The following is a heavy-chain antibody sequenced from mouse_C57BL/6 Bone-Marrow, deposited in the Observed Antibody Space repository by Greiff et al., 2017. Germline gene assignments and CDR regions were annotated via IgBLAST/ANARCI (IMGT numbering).Heavy chain of an antibody. CDR3: ARTGTRDAPWFAY. Sequence: VQLQQSGAELVKPGASVKMSCKASGYTFTTYPIEWMKQNHGKSLEWIGNFHPYNDDTKYNEKFKGKATLTVEKSSSTVYLELSRLTSDDSAVYYSARTGTRDAPWFAYWGQGTLVTVSA. CDR2: FHPYNDDT. CDR1: GYTFTTYP. V-gene: IGHV1-47*01. D-gene: IGHD3-3*01. J-gene: IGHJ3*01.